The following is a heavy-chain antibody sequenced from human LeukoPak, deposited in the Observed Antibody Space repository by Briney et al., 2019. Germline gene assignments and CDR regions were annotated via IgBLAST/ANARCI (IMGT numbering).Heavy chain of an antibody. D-gene: IGHD2-21*01. V-gene: IGHV4-39*07. CDR2: IYYSGST. CDR3: ARDLGDRYFDL. J-gene: IGHJ2*01. CDR1: GGSISSSSYY. Sequence: SETLSLTCTVSGGSISSSSYYWGWIRQPPGKGLEWIGSIYYSGSTYYNPSLKSRVTISVDTSKNQFSLKLSSVTAADTAVYYCARDLGDRYFDLWGRGTLVTVSS.